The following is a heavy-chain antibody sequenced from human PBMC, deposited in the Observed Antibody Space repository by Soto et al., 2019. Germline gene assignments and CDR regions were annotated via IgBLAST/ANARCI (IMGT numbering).Heavy chain of an antibody. CDR3: ARDSAHEFRSLISGYDPYYYYVWTS. CDR2: IWYDGSNK. V-gene: IGHV3-33*01. J-gene: IGHJ6*02. CDR1: GFTFSSYG. Sequence: QVQLVESGGGVVQPGRSLRLSCAASGFTFSSYGMHWVRQAPGKGLEWVAVIWYDGSNKYYADSVKGRFTISRDNSKNTLYLQMNSLRAEDTAVYYCARDSAHEFRSLISGYDPYYYYVWTSGAKGPRSPSP. D-gene: IGHD5-12*01.